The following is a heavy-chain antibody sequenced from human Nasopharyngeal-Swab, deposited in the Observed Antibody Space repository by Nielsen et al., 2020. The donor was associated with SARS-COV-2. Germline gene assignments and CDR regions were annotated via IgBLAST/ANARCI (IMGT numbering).Heavy chain of an antibody. CDR3: ARVNSTWTPHAFTV. V-gene: IGHV3-66*02. CDR1: GFTVSSSY. Sequence: GESLKISCAASGFTVSSSYMSWVRQAPGKGLEWVSTVHSDGNTYYADSVRGRFSISRDNSKNTLYLQMNNLRGEDTALYYCARVNSTWTPHAFTVWGQGTMVTVSS. CDR2: VHSDGNT. D-gene: IGHD2-2*01. J-gene: IGHJ3*01.